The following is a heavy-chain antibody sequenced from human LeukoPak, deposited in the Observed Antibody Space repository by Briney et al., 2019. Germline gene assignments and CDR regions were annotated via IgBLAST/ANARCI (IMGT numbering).Heavy chain of an antibody. Sequence: KPSETLSLTCTVSGGSISSYYWSWSRQPPGKGLEWIGYIYYSGNTDSNPSLKSRVTISVDTSKNQFSLKLISVTAADTAGYYCARTYWSGGSCHFDYWGQGTLVTVSS. D-gene: IGHD2-15*01. V-gene: IGHV4-59*08. CDR1: GGSISSYY. J-gene: IGHJ4*02. CDR2: IYYSGNT. CDR3: ARTYWSGGSCHFDY.